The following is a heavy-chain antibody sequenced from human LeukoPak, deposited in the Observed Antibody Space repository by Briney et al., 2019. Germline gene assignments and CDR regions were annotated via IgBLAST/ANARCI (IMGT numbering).Heavy chain of an antibody. Sequence: PGGSLRLSCAASGFTFSTYDFHWVRQVTGKGLQWVSAIGAGFDTYYQDSVRGRFTISRENAKNSLYLQMNSLTVGDTAVYYCARGDSTRSGVRELDYWGQGIMVTVSS. CDR2: IGAGFDT. D-gene: IGHD3-10*01. J-gene: IGHJ4*02. V-gene: IGHV3-13*01. CDR3: ARGDSTRSGVRELDY. CDR1: GFTFSTYD.